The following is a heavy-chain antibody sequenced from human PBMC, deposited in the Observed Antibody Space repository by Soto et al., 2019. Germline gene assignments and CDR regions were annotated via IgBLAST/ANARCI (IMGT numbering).Heavy chain of an antibody. CDR3: ARADGYCSSTSCYAGDR. CDR1: GFTFSSYA. V-gene: IGHV3-64*01. Sequence: EVQLVESGGGLVQPGGSLRLSCAASGFTFSSYAMHWVRQAPGKGLEYVSAICSNGGSTYYANSVKGRFTISRDNSKNTLYLQMGSLRAEDMAVYYCARADGYCSSTSCYAGDRWGQGTLVTVSS. J-gene: IGHJ4*02. CDR2: ICSNGGST. D-gene: IGHD2-2*03.